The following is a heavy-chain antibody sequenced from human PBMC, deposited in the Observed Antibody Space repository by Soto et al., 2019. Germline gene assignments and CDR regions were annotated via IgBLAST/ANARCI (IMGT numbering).Heavy chain of an antibody. V-gene: IGHV3-15*07. CDR2: IKSKAAGGTT. CDR1: GLTLSDIW. Sequence: PGGSLRSSCVVSGLTLSDIWMNWVRQAPGKGLEWVGRIKSKAAGGTTDYAAPVKGRFSISRDDSTNTLFLHINSLRTEDTGVYYCSYGAHQYFDYWGQGALVTVSS. CDR3: SYGAHQYFDY. D-gene: IGHD4-17*01. J-gene: IGHJ4*02.